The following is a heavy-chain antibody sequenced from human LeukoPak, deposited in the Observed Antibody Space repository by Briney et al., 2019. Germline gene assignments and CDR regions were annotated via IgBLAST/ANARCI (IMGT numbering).Heavy chain of an antibody. V-gene: IGHV3-21*01. CDR1: GFTFSSYS. J-gene: IGHJ4*02. CDR3: ARDRSLRLFDY. CDR2: ISSSSSYI. Sequence: GGSLRLSCAASGFTFSSYSMNWVRQAPGKGLEWVSSISSSSSYIYYADSVKGRFTISRDNAKNPLYLQMNSLRAEDTAVYYCARDRSLRLFDYWGQGTLVTVSS. D-gene: IGHD3-10*01.